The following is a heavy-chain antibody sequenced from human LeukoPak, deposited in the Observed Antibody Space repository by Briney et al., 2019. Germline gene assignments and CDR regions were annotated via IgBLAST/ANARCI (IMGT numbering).Heavy chain of an antibody. CDR3: AKDRVLRYFDWLFDLDY. Sequence: GGSLRLSCAASGLTFSNYGMHWVRQAPGKGLEWVAFIRYDGTNKYYADSVKGRFAISRDNSNNTLYLQMNSLRPEDTAVHYCAKDRVLRYFDWLFDLDYWGQGTLVTVSS. D-gene: IGHD3-9*01. J-gene: IGHJ4*02. CDR1: GLTFSNYG. CDR2: IRYDGTNK. V-gene: IGHV3-30*02.